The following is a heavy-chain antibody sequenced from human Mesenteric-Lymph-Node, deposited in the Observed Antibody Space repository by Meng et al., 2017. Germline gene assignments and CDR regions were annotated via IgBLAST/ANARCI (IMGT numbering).Heavy chain of an antibody. J-gene: IGHJ4*02. CDR1: GGSISRSDW. V-gene: IGHV4-4*02. CDR3: ASSDYYRSDY. D-gene: IGHD3-22*01. CDR2: TSHSGST. Sequence: QVKLQQWGDGLLKPSETLSRTCAGSGGSISRSDWWSWVRQPPGKGLEWIGETSHSGSTNYSPSLKSRVTISLDKSKNQLSLKLNSVTAADTAVYYCASSDYYRSDYWGQGTLVTVSS.